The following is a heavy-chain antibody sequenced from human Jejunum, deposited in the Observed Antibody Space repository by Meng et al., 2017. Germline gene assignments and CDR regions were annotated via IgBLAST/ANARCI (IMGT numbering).Heavy chain of an antibody. CDR3: ARKNDMLRLRDFDF. V-gene: IGHV1-18*01. CDR2: ISGYNRNT. J-gene: IGHJ4*02. D-gene: IGHD3-9*01. CDR1: GYSFKSYA. Sequence: QVQLVQSGSEVKKPGASVRVSCKASGYSFKSYAINWVRQAPGQGLEWLGWISGYNRNTTYSLKFQVRLTMTMDTTTANAYMDLRSLRSNDTDIYYCARKNDMLRLRDFDFWGQGTLVTVSS.